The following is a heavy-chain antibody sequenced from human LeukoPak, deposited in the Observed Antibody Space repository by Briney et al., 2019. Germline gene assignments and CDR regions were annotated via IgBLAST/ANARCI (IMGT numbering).Heavy chain of an antibody. Sequence: GGSLRLSCAASGFTFDDYTMHWVRQAPGKGLEWVSLISWDGGSTYYADSVKGRFTISRDNSKNSLYLQMNSLRTEDTALYYCAKLYGSGSYYNDYYYYGMDVWGQGTTVTVSS. J-gene: IGHJ6*02. V-gene: IGHV3-43*01. CDR3: AKLYGSGSYYNDYYYYGMDV. CDR1: GFTFDDYT. CDR2: ISWDGGST. D-gene: IGHD3-10*01.